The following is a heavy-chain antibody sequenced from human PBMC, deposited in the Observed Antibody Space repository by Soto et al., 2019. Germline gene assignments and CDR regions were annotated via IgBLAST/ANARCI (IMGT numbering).Heavy chain of an antibody. D-gene: IGHD2-2*02. CDR3: ATLYGPRRTYYYYMDV. CDR1: GYTLPELS. Sequence: GASVKVSCKVSGYTLPELSMHWVRQAPGKGLEWKGGFDPEDGEKIYAQKFQGRVTMTEDTSTDTAYMELSSLRSEDTAVYYCATLYGPRRTYYYYMDVWGKGTTVTVSS. CDR2: FDPEDGEK. V-gene: IGHV1-24*01. J-gene: IGHJ6*03.